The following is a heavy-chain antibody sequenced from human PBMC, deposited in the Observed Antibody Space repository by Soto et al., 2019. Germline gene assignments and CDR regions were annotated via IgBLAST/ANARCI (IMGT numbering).Heavy chain of an antibody. CDR1: GYTFTSYD. J-gene: IGHJ6*02. Sequence: RASVKVSCKASGYTFTSYDINWVRQATGQGLEWMGWMNPNSGNTGYAQKFQGRVTMTRNTSISTAYMELSSLRSEDTAVYYCARARSFSDFTIFGVVRVNYGMDVWGQGTTVTVSS. CDR2: MNPNSGNT. CDR3: ARARSFSDFTIFGVVRVNYGMDV. V-gene: IGHV1-8*01. D-gene: IGHD3-3*01.